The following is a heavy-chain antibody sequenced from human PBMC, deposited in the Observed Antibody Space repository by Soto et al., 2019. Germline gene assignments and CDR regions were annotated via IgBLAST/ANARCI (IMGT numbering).Heavy chain of an antibody. V-gene: IGHV3-15*07. CDR2: IKSKTDGGTT. CDR3: TAGDDILTGYSTDY. D-gene: IGHD3-9*01. J-gene: IGHJ4*02. CDR1: GFTFSNAW. Sequence: GGSLRLSCAASGFTFSNAWMNWVRQAPGKGLEWVGRIKSKTDGGTTDYAAPVKGRFTISRDDSKNTLYLQMNSLKTEDTAVYYCTAGDDILTGYSTDYWGQGTLVTVS.